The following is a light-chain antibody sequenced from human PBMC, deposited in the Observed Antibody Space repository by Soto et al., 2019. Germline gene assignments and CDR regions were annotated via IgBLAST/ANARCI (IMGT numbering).Light chain of an antibody. J-gene: IGKJ4*01. CDR2: DAS. CDR1: QSLNIY. Sequence: EIVLTQSPATLSLSPGGRATLSCRVSQSLNIYLAWYQHKLGQAPRLLIYDASIRATGIPARFTGSGSGTDFTLTISILEHEDFGVYYCQQRYSWPLTFGGGTKVEIK. V-gene: IGKV3-11*01. CDR3: QQRYSWPLT.